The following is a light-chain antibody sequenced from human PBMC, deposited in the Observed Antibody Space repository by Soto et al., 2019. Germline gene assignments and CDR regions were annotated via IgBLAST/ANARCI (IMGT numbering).Light chain of an antibody. CDR1: SRDVGGYNY. CDR3: SSYAGSNNVV. CDR2: EVS. V-gene: IGLV2-8*01. J-gene: IGLJ2*01. Sequence: QSALTQPPSASGSPGQSVTISCTGTSRDVGGYNYVSWYQQHPGKAPKLMIYEVSNRPSGVPDRFSGSKSGNTASLTVSGLQAEDEADYYCSSYAGSNNVVFGGGTKLTVL.